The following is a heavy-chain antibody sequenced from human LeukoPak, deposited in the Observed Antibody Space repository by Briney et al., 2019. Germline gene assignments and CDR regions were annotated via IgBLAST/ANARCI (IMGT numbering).Heavy chain of an antibody. J-gene: IGHJ4*02. CDR1: GYSISSGYH. D-gene: IGHD4-17*01. Sequence: SETLSLTCAVSGYSISSGYHWGWIRQPPGKGLAWLGSISYSGSTSYNSSLKSRVTISVDLSKNQLSLKLSSVTAADTAVYYCARRDLTTVSFGGWGQGTLVTVSS. CDR3: ARRDLTTVSFGG. CDR2: ISYSGST. V-gene: IGHV4-38-2*01.